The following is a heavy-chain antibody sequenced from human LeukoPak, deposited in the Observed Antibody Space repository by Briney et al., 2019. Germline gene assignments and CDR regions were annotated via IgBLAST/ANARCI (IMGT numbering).Heavy chain of an antibody. CDR2: IIPILGIA. D-gene: IGHD6-19*01. V-gene: IGHV1-69*04. CDR1: GGTFSSYA. CDR3: AREGLQQWLIDY. J-gene: IGHJ4*02. Sequence: SVKVSCKASGGTFSSYAISWVRQAPGQGLEWMGRIIPILGIANYAQKFQGRVTITADKSTSTAYMELSSLRFEDTAVYYCAREGLQQWLIDYWGQGTLVTVSS.